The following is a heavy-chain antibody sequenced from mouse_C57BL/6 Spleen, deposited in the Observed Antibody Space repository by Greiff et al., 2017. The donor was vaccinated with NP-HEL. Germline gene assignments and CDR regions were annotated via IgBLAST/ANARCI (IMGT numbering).Heavy chain of an antibody. J-gene: IGHJ2*01. CDR2: IYPGDGDT. Sequence: QVQLQQSGAELVKPGASVKISCKASGYAFSSYWMNWVKQRPGKGLEWIGQIYPGDGDTNYNGKFKGKATLTADKSSSTAYMQLSSLTSEDSAVYFCAREGVTGGFDYWGQGTTLTVSS. V-gene: IGHV1-80*01. CDR1: GYAFSSYW. D-gene: IGHD4-1*01. CDR3: AREGVTGGFDY.